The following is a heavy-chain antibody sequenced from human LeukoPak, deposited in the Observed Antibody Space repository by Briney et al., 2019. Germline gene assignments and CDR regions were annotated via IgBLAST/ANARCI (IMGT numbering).Heavy chain of an antibody. Sequence: GGSLRLSCAASGFTFNTYAMSWVRQAPGKGLEWVSGISGSCGSTYYADSVKGRFTISRDNSKNTLYLQMNSLRVEDTAVYYCAKDSGGRAFDYWGQGTLVTVSS. CDR1: GFTFNTYA. D-gene: IGHD3-10*01. V-gene: IGHV3-23*01. CDR2: ISGSCGST. J-gene: IGHJ4*02. CDR3: AKDSGGRAFDY.